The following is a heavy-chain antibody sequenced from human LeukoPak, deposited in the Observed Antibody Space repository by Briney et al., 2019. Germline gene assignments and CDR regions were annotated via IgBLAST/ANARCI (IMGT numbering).Heavy chain of an antibody. D-gene: IGHD6-13*01. CDR1: GFTFSSYG. CDR3: GISSLIAEGGPSTIGY. V-gene: IGHV3-30*03. Sequence: PGGSLRLSCAASGFTFSSYGMHWVRQAPGKGLEWVAVISYDGSNKYYADSVKGRFTISRDNSKHTLYLQLNSLRAEDTAVFYWGISSLIAEGGPSTIGYWGGGTGAPVP. CDR2: ISYDGSNK. J-gene: IGHJ4*02.